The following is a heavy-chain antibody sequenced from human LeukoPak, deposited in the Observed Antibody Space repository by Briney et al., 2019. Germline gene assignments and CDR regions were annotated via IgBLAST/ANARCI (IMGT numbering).Heavy chain of an antibody. D-gene: IGHD3-10*01. Sequence: SETLSLTCTVSGGSISSSSYYWGWIRQPPGKELEWIGSIYYSGSTYYNPSLKSRVTISVDTSKNQFSLKLSSVTAADTAVYCCARQSQLWFGELAYFDYWGQGTLVTVSS. CDR2: IYYSGST. CDR1: GGSISSSSYY. V-gene: IGHV4-39*01. CDR3: ARQSQLWFGELAYFDY. J-gene: IGHJ4*02.